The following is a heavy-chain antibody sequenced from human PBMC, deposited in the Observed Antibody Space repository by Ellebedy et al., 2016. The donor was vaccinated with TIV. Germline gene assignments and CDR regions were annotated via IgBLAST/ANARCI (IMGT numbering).Heavy chain of an antibody. CDR3: ARGLIGSGYGMDV. V-gene: IGHV1-69*13. Sequence: ASVKVSCXASRGTFISYAISWVRQAPGQGLEWMGGIIPIFGTANHAQKFQGRVTITADESTSTAYMELSSLRSDDTAVYYCARGLIGSGYGMDVWGQGTTVTVSS. D-gene: IGHD6-19*01. J-gene: IGHJ6*02. CDR1: RGTFISYA. CDR2: IIPIFGTA.